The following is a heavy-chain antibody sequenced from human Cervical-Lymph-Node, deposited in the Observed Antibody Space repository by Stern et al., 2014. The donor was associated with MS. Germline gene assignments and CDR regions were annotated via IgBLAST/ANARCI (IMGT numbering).Heavy chain of an antibody. V-gene: IGHV5-51*01. J-gene: IGHJ3*02. CDR1: GYRFTNSW. CDR2: FYPGDSDT. CDR3: ARRRLAAAGDAFDI. Sequence: DQLVESGAEVKKPGESLKLSCKGSGYRFTNSWIGWVRQLPGKGLEWMGVFYPGDSDTRYSPSLHGLVTIYADHTLHTVYLQWSSLKASDSAMYFCARRRLAAAGDAFDIWGQGTMVTVSS. D-gene: IGHD6-13*01.